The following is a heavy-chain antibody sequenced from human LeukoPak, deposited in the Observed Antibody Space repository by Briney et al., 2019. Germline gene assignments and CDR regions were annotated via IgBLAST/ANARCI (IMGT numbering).Heavy chain of an antibody. Sequence: GSLRLSCAASGFTFSSYAMSWVRQAPGKGLEWVAYIYSSGSTNYNPSLKSRLTISIDTSKKQFSLKMSSVTAADTALYYCARLPAARLISGAFDIWGQGTMVTVSS. CDR3: ARLPAARLISGAFDI. CDR1: GFTFSSYA. CDR2: IYSSGST. V-gene: IGHV4-59*01. D-gene: IGHD1-20*01. J-gene: IGHJ3*02.